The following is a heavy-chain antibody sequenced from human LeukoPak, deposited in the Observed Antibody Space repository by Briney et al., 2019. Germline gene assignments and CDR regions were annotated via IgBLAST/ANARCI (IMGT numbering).Heavy chain of an antibody. V-gene: IGHV3-21*06. Sequence: GGSLRLSCEASGFTFSNYGMNWVRQAPGKGLEWVSSISNAGNYIYYADSLKGRFPVSRDNANNSRYLQMTTLTAEDTAVYYCVRGDLRSCLWGEGTLVTVSS. CDR1: GFTFSNYG. CDR2: ISNAGNYI. CDR3: VRGDLRSCL. J-gene: IGHJ4*02.